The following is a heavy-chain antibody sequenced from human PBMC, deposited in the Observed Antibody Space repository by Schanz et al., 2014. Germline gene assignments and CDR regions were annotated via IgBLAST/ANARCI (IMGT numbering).Heavy chain of an antibody. J-gene: IGHJ4*02. CDR1: GFTFSDFG. D-gene: IGHD1-1*01. CDR2: MPFDYSSQ. CDR3: AKDLLPWNGPRPFDY. V-gene: IGHV3-30*02. Sequence: QVQLVESGGAVVQPGGSLRLSCAATGFTFSDFGMHWVRQASGKGLEWVAFMPFDYSSQYYADSVKGRFTISRDNSRNTLYLQMNSLTGDDTAMYFCAKDLLPWNGPRPFDYWGRGTLVTVSS.